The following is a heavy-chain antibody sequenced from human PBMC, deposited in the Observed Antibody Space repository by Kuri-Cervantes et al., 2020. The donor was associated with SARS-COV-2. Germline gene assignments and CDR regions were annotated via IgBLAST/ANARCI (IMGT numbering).Heavy chain of an antibody. J-gene: IGHJ3*02. Sequence: SVKVSCKASGGTLSTYTVTWVRQAPGQGLEWMGRIIPVLRVENYAQKFQGRVTITADKSTNTAYKEQTSLRSEDTAVYYCARDSEFTRDAFEIWGQGTMVTVSS. CDR2: IIPVLRVE. CDR3: ARDSEFTRDAFEI. CDR1: GGTLSTYT. V-gene: IGHV1-69*04.